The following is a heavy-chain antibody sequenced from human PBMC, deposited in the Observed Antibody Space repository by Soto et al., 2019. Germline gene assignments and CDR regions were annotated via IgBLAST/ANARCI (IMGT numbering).Heavy chain of an antibody. Sequence: EVQLVESGGGLVQPGGSLKLSCAASGFTFSDSTIYWVRQASGKGLEWVGRIRSKAGSYATAYAASVKGRFTISRDDSKNTAYLQMNSLKTEDTAVYYCTGLNGDYVYDYWGQGTLVTVSS. J-gene: IGHJ4*02. CDR2: IRSKAGSYAT. V-gene: IGHV3-73*02. CDR3: TGLNGDYVYDY. CDR1: GFTFSDST. D-gene: IGHD4-17*01.